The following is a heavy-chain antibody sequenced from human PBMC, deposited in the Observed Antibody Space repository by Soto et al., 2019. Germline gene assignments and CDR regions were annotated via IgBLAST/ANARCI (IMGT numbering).Heavy chain of an antibody. D-gene: IGHD5-12*01. J-gene: IGHJ4*02. Sequence: GGSLRLSCAASGFTFSSYGMHWVRQAPGKGLEWVAVIWYDGSNKYYADSVKGRFTISRDNSKNTLYLQMNSLRAEDTAVYYCARDGDLLSVYVHSGYDLGIMGRFDYWGQGTLVTVSS. CDR2: IWYDGSNK. V-gene: IGHV3-33*01. CDR3: ARDGDLLSVYVHSGYDLGIMGRFDY. CDR1: GFTFSSYG.